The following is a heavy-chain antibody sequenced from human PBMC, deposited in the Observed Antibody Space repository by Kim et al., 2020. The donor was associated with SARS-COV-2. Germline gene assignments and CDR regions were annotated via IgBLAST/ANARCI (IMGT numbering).Heavy chain of an antibody. CDR1: GNTFSGYY. D-gene: IGHD1-1*01. CDR3: AREVRKLFDY. Sequence: ASVKVSCKASGNTFSGYYIHWVRQAPGQGLEWLGSIGPNNGDTKYSQNFRGRVTLTRETSFSTAYMELSRLTSDDTAIYYCAREVRKLFDYWGHGALVTVSS. CDR2: IGPNNGDT. V-gene: IGHV1-2*02. J-gene: IGHJ4*01.